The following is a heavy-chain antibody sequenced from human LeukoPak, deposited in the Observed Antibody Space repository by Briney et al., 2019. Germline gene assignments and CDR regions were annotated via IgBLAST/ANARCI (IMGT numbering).Heavy chain of an antibody. D-gene: IGHD3-9*01. CDR1: GGSISSYY. Sequence: TSSETLSLTCTVSGGSISSYYWSWIRQPPGKGLEWIGYIYYSGSTNYNPSLKSRVTISVDTSKNQFSLKLSSVTAADAAVYYCARYFDWDNWFDPWGQGTLVTVSS. J-gene: IGHJ5*02. CDR3: ARYFDWDNWFDP. V-gene: IGHV4-59*01. CDR2: IYYSGST.